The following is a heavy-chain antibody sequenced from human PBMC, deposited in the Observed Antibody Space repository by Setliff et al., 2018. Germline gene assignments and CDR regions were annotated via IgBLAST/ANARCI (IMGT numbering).Heavy chain of an antibody. D-gene: IGHD2-21*01. V-gene: IGHV1-18*01. CDR3: ARGGGSYRAGNSRPTYWFDP. CDR1: GYTFTRYG. J-gene: IGHJ5*02. CDR2: ISVYNSNT. Sequence: GASVKVSCKASGYTFTRYGISWVRQAPGQGLEWMGWISVYNSNTNYAEKLRGRVTMTTDTSTSTAYVELRSLRSDDTAVYYCARGGGSYRAGNSRPTYWFDPWGQGTLVTVSS.